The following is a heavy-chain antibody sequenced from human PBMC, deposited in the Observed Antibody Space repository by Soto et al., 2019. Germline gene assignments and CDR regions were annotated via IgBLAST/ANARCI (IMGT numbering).Heavy chain of an antibody. Sequence: SQTLSLTCAISGDSVSSNGIAWNWIRQSPSRGLEWLGRTYYRSKWYNDYAVSVKSRITINPDTSKNQFSLQLNSVNPEDTALYYCERESARQQLANYFDYGAQGTRVTV. D-gene: IGHD6-13*01. V-gene: IGHV6-1*01. CDR3: ERESARQQLANYFDY. CDR2: TYYRSKWYN. CDR1: GDSVSSNGIA. J-gene: IGHJ4*02.